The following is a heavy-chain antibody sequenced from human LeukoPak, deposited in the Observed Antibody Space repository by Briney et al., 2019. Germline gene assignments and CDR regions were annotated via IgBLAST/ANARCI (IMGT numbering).Heavy chain of an antibody. CDR3: ARRYSGYEAFDY. CDR2: INPSGGST. Sequence: GASVKVSCKASVYTFTSYYMHWVRQAPGQGLEWMGIINPSGGSTSYAQKFQGRVTMTRDTSTSTVYMELSSLRSEDTAVYYCARRYSGYEAFDYWGQGTLVTVSS. V-gene: IGHV1-46*01. J-gene: IGHJ4*02. CDR1: VYTFTSYY. D-gene: IGHD5-12*01.